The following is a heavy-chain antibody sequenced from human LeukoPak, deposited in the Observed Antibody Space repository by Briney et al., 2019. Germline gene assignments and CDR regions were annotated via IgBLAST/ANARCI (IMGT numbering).Heavy chain of an antibody. D-gene: IGHD2-2*02. Sequence: ASVKVSCKASGYTFTSYGISWVRQAPGQGLEWMGWISAYNGNTNYAQKLQGRDTMTTDTSTSTAYMELRSLRSDDTAVYYCARDQSVSRIVVVPAAIDPWGQGTLVTVSS. CDR2: ISAYNGNT. J-gene: IGHJ5*02. CDR3: ARDQSVSRIVVVPAAIDP. CDR1: GYTFTSYG. V-gene: IGHV1-18*01.